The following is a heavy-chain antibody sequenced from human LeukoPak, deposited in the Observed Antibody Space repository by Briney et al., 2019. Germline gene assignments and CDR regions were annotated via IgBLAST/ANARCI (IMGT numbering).Heavy chain of an antibody. D-gene: IGHD3-22*01. V-gene: IGHV4-59*01. CDR3: ARVVVLAYYDSSGFDAFDI. J-gene: IGHJ3*02. CDR2: IYYSGST. Sequence: PSETLSLTCTVSGGSISSYYWSWIRQPPGKGLEWIGYIYYSGSTNYNPSLKSRVTISVDTSKNQFSLMLSSVTAADTAVYYCARVVVLAYYDSSGFDAFDIWGQGTMVTVSS. CDR1: GGSISSYY.